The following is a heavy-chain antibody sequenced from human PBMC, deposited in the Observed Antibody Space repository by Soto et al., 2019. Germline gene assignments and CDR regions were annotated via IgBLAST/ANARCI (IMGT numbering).Heavy chain of an antibody. J-gene: IGHJ4*02. CDR1: GFTFSSYW. D-gene: IGHD6-13*01. CDR3: ARHGRSRSSSWFDY. V-gene: IGHV3-7*01. CDR2: IKQDGSEK. Sequence: EVQLVESGGGLVQPGGSLRLSCAASGFTFSSYWMSWVRQAPGKGLGWVANIKQDGSEKYYVDSVKGRFTISRDNAKNSLYLQMNSLRAEDTAVYYCARHGRSRSSSWFDYWGQGTLVTVSS.